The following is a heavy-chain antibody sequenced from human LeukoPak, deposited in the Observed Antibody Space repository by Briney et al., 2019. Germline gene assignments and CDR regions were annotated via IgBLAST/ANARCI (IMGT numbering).Heavy chain of an antibody. Sequence: SETLSLTCTVSGASISTYFWSWIRQPPGKGLEWLGYIYYSGSTNYNPSLKSRVTISVDTSKNQFSLNLSSVTAADTAVYYCARVLLWFGEFYHDAFDIWGQGTMVTVSS. D-gene: IGHD3-10*01. CDR3: ARVLLWFGEFYHDAFDI. CDR1: GASISTYF. V-gene: IGHV4-59*01. J-gene: IGHJ3*02. CDR2: IYYSGST.